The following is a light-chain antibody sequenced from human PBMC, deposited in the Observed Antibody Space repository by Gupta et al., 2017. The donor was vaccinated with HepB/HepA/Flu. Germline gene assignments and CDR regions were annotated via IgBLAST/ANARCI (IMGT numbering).Light chain of an antibody. J-gene: IGKJ3*01. CDR3: QQRSDGPLFT. Sequence: EIVLTQSPATLSLSPGERATLSCRATQSVGTYLAWYQHKPGQAPRLLIYDASNRATGIPARFSGSGSGTDFTLTISSLEPEDFAVYYCQQRSDGPLFTFGPGTRVDIK. CDR1: QSVGTY. V-gene: IGKV3-11*01. CDR2: DAS.